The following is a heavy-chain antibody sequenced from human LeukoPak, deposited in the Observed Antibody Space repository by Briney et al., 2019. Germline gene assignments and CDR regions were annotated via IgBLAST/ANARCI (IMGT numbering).Heavy chain of an antibody. J-gene: IGHJ3*02. CDR3: AKDSGHYYDSSGYYSTADAFDI. V-gene: IGHV3-23*01. D-gene: IGHD3-22*01. CDR1: GFTFSSYS. Sequence: GGSLRLSCAASGFTFSSYSMNWVRQAPGKGLEWVSAISGSGGSTYYADSVKGRFTISRDNSKNTLYLQMNSLRAEDTAVYYCAKDSGHYYDSSGYYSTADAFDIWGQGTMVTVSS. CDR2: ISGSGGST.